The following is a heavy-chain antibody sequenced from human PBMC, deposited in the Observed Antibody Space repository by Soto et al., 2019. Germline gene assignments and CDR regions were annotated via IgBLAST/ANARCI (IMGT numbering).Heavy chain of an antibody. J-gene: IGHJ4*02. Sequence: GESLKISCKGSGYSFISYWIGWVRQMPGKGLELMGIIYAGDSEIRYSPSFQGQVTISVDGAMSTAYLQWRSLKASDTAMYYCSRHTSDRYGPDFWGQGTLVTVSS. V-gene: IGHV5-51*01. CDR3: SRHTSDRYGPDF. CDR2: IYAGDSEI. CDR1: GYSFISYW. D-gene: IGHD3-22*01.